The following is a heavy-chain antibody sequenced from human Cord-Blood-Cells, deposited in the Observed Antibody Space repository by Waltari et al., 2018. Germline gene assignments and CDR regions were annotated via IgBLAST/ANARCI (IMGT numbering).Heavy chain of an antibody. CDR3: AKDRSSSSFDY. CDR2: ISYDGSNK. Sequence: VQLVESGGGVVQPGRSLRLSCTAAVFTFSSSGMHWIRQAPGTGLEWVAVISYDGSNKYYADSVKGRFTISRDNSKNTLYLQMNSLRAEDTAVYYCAKDRSSSSFDYWGQGTLVTVSS. V-gene: IGHV3-30*18. CDR1: VFTFSSSG. D-gene: IGHD6-6*01. J-gene: IGHJ4*02.